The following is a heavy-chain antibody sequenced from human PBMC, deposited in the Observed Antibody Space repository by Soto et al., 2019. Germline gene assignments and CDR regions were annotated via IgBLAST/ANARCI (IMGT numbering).Heavy chain of an antibody. CDR1: GGTFSSYA. J-gene: IGHJ3*02. CDR3: ARDRKSYTATAAFDI. V-gene: IGHV1-69*01. Sequence: QVQLVQSGAEVKKPGSSVKVSCKASGGTFSSYAISWVPHAPGQGPEWMGGIIPIFGTANYAQKFQGRVTITADESTSTAYMELSSLRSEDTAVYYCARDRKSYTATAAFDIWGQGTMVTVSS. CDR2: IIPIFGTA. D-gene: IGHD5-18*01.